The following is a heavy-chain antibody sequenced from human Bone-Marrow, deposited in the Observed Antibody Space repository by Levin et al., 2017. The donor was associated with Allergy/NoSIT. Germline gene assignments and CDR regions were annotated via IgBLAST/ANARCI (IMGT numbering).Heavy chain of an antibody. CDR2: ISSSSSYI. D-gene: IGHD3-10*01. Sequence: KPGGSLRLSCAASGFTFSSYSMNWVRQAPGKGLEWVSSISSSSSYIYYADSVKGRFTISRDNAKNSLYLQMNSLRAEDTAVYYCAREGRITMVRGVIWFDPWGQGTLVTVSS. CDR1: GFTFSSYS. V-gene: IGHV3-21*01. J-gene: IGHJ5*02. CDR3: AREGRITMVRGVIWFDP.